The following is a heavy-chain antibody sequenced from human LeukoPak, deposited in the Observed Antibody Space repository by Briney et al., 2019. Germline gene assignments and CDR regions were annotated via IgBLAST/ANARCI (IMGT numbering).Heavy chain of an antibody. J-gene: IGHJ3*02. V-gene: IGHV6-1*01. D-gene: IGHD2-15*01. CDR2: TYYRSKWYN. CDR1: GDSVSSNSAA. Sequence: SQTLSLTCALSGDSVSSNSAAWNWLRQSPSRGLEWLGRTYYRSKWYNNYAVSVKSRITINPDTSKNQFSLQLNSVTPEDTAMYYCARDGYCSGGSCPDAFDIWGQGTMVTVSS. CDR3: ARDGYCSGGSCPDAFDI.